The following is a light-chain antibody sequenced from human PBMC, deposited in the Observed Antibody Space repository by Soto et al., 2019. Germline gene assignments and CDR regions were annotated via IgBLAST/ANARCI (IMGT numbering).Light chain of an antibody. CDR2: DVS. J-gene: IGLJ1*01. V-gene: IGLV2-14*01. CDR1: SSDVGGYNY. CDR3: SSYTSSSTSLYV. Sequence: QSVXAQPASGSGSPGQSITVSCTGTSSDVGGYNYVSWYQQHPGKAPKLMIYDVSNRPSGVSNRFSGSKSGNTASLTISGLQAEDEADYYCSSYTSSSTSLYVFGTGTKVTVL.